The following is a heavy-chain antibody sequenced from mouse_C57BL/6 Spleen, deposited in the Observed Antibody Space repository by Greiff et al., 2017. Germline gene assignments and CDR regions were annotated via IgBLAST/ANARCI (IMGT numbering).Heavy chain of an antibody. CDR2: IWGDGST. D-gene: IGHD2-3*01. V-gene: IGHV2-3*01. CDR3: ARGGDGYYYFDY. J-gene: IGHJ2*01. CDR1: GFSLTSSG. Sequence: QVQLQQSGPGLVAPSQSLSITCTVSGFSLTSSGVSWVRQPPGQGLEWLGVIWGDGSTNNHSALTSRLSISKDNSKSQFYLKLNSLQTDDTATYYCARGGDGYYYFDYRGQGTTLTVSS.